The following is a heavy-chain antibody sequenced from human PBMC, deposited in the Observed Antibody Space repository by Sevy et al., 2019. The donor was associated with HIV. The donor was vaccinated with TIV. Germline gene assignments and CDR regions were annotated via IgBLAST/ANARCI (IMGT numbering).Heavy chain of an antibody. CDR3: ARVGVAGDAFDI. D-gene: IGHD6-19*01. Sequence: GGSLRLSCAASGFTFSSYWMHWVRQAPGKGLVWVSRINSDGSSTSYGDSVKGRFTISRDNAKNTLYLQMNSLRAEDTDVYYCARVGVAGDAFDIWGQGTMVTVSS. CDR2: INSDGSST. V-gene: IGHV3-74*01. CDR1: GFTFSSYW. J-gene: IGHJ3*02.